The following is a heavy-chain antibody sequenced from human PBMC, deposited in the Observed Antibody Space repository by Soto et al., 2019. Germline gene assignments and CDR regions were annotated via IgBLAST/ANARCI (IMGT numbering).Heavy chain of an antibody. CDR3: ANQQEVGAGFDY. V-gene: IGHV4-59*08. Sequence: QVQLQESGPGLVKPSETLTLTCTASGGSISSYYWSWIRQPPGKGLEWIGHIYYSGSTNYNPSLKSRVTISVDTSKYQFSLKLSSVTAADTAVYYCANQQEVGAGFDYWGQGTLVTVSS. J-gene: IGHJ4*02. D-gene: IGHD6-13*01. CDR2: IYYSGST. CDR1: GGSISSYY.